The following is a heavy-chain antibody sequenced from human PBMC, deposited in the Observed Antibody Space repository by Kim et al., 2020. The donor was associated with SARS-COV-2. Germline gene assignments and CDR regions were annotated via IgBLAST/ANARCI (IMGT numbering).Heavy chain of an antibody. J-gene: IGHJ3*02. Sequence: GGSLRLSCAASGFTFSSYAMHWVRQAPGKGLEWVAVISYDGSNKYYADSVKGRFTISRDNSKNTLYLQMNSLRAEDTAVYYCARVRVPAAISGRDAFDIWGQGTMVTVSS. V-gene: IGHV3-30-3*01. CDR3: ARVRVPAAISGRDAFDI. D-gene: IGHD2-2*02. CDR1: GFTFSSYA. CDR2: ISYDGSNK.